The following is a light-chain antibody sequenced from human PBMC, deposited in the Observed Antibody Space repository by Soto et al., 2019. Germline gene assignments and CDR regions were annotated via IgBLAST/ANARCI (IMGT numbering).Light chain of an antibody. CDR1: SSDVGGYNY. V-gene: IGLV2-14*01. CDR2: EVS. J-gene: IGLJ3*02. CDR3: SSYTSSSTWV. Sequence: QSVLTQPASVSGSPGQSITISCTGTSSDVGGYNYVSWYQQHPGKAPKLMIYEVSNRPSGVSNRFSGSKSGNTASQTISGLQAEDEAYYYCSSYTSSSTWVFGGGTQLTVL.